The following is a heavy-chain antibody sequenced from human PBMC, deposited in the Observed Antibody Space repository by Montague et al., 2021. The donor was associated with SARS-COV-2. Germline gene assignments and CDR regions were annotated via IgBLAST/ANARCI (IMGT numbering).Heavy chain of an antibody. Sequence: SETLSLTCTVSGGSISSYYWSWIRQPPGKGLEWIGYIYYSGSTNYNPSLKSRVIISVDTSKNQFSLKLSSVTAADTAVYHCARGFDYWGQGTLVTVSS. CDR2: IYYSGST. J-gene: IGHJ4*02. CDR1: GGSISSYY. CDR3: ARGFDY. V-gene: IGHV4-59*01.